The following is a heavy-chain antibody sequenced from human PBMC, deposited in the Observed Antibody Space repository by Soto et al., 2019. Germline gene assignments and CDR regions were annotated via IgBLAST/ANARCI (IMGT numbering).Heavy chain of an antibody. J-gene: IGHJ5*02. Sequence: ETLSLTCTVSGGSISSGGYYGSGIRQHLGGGGEWIGYTAYSGSTNYPPSLKSRVTISVDKYKNQFSLNLSSVPAAETAVYSCARGRGYYGSGSLDHCGQGSLVTVS. CDR3: ARGRGYYGSGSLDH. V-gene: IGHV4-61*08. CDR2: TAYSGST. CDR1: GGSISSGGYY. D-gene: IGHD3-10*01.